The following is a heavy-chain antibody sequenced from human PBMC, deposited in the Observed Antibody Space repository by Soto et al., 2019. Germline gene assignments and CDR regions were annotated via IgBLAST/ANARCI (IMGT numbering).Heavy chain of an antibody. V-gene: IGHV4-4*07. CDR3: ARESVVVVAAPNLYFDD. Sequence: XETLSLPSTDSGGSISSYEWSWIRQPAGKGLEWIGRIYTSGSTNYNPSLKSRVTMSVDTSKNQFSLKLSSVTAADTAVYYCARESVVVVAAPNLYFDDWGQGTLVTVSS. CDR2: IYTSGST. J-gene: IGHJ4*02. D-gene: IGHD2-15*01. CDR1: GGSISSYE.